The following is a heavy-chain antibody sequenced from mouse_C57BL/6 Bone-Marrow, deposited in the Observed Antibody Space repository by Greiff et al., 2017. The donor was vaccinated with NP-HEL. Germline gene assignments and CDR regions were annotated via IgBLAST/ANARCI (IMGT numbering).Heavy chain of an antibody. CDR3: ARDDGYHNDY. V-gene: IGHV5-2*01. CDR2: INSAGGST. Sequence: EVKLVESGGGLVQPGESLKLSCESNEFEFPSYDMSWVRKTPGKRLALVAAINSAGGSTYYPDTMERRFIISRDNTKKTLYLQMSSLRSEDTALYYCARDDGYHNDYWGQGTTRTVSS. D-gene: IGHD2-3*01. J-gene: IGHJ2*01. CDR1: EFEFPSYD.